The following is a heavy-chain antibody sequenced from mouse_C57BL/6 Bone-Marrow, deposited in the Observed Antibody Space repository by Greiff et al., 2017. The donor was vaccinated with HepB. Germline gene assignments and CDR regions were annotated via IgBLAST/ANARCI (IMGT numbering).Heavy chain of an antibody. J-gene: IGHJ3*01. D-gene: IGHD2-1*01. Sequence: VESGASVKISCKASGYAFSSYWMNWVKQRPGKGLEWIGQIYPGDGDTNYNGKFKGKATLTADKSSSTAYMQLSSLTSEDSAVYFCARAADGNYLFAYWGRGTGVTVSA. CDR3: ARAADGNYLFAY. CDR2: IYPGDGDT. CDR1: GYAFSSYW. V-gene: IGHV1-80*01.